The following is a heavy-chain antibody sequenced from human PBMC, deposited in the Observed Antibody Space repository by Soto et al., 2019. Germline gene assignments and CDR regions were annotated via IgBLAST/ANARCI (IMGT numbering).Heavy chain of an antibody. CDR3: AAGGQQLVDRYGMDV. J-gene: IGHJ6*02. CDR2: IVVGSGNT. CDR1: GFTFTSSA. V-gene: IGHV1-58*01. D-gene: IGHD6-13*01. Sequence: ASVKVSCKASGFTFTSSAVQWVRQARGQRLEWIGWIVVGSGNTNYAQKFQERVTITRDMSTSTAYMELSSLRSEDTAVYYCAAGGQQLVDRYGMDVWGQGTTVTVS.